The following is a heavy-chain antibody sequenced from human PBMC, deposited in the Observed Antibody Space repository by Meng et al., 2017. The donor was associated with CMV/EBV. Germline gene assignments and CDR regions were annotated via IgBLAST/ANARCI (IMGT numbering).Heavy chain of an antibody. CDR1: GGSISSYY. CDR3: ARGGLYYYDSSGHFDY. V-gene: IGHV4-4*07. CDR2: IYTSGST. Sequence: RRAESGPGLGEPSGTLSLPCPVAGGSISSYYWSWIRQPAGKGLEWIGRIYTSGSTNYNPSLKSRVTMSVDTSKNQFSLKLSSVTAADTAVYYCARGGLYYYDSSGHFDYWGQGTLVTVSS. J-gene: IGHJ4*02. D-gene: IGHD3-22*01.